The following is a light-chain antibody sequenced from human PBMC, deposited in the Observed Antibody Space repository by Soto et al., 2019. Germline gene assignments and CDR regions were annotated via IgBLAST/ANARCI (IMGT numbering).Light chain of an antibody. CDR1: QSVSSNF. CDR2: GAS. J-gene: IGKJ5*01. Sequence: EIVLTQSPGTLSLSPGERVTLSCRASQSVSSNFLAWYQQKPGQAPRLLIYGASTRATGIPARFSGSGSGTEFTLTISRLEPEDFAVYYCQQYGNSPITFGQGTRLEIK. V-gene: IGKV3-20*01. CDR3: QQYGNSPIT.